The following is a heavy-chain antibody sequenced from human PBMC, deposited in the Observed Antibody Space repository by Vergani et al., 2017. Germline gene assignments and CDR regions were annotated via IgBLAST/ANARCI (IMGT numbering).Heavy chain of an antibody. V-gene: IGHV5-51*01. CDR1: GYSFTSYW. D-gene: IGHD5-12*01. Sequence: EVQLVQSGAEVKKPGESLKISCKGSGYSFTSYWIGWVRQMPGKGLEWMGIIYPGDSDTRYSPSFQGQVTISADKSISTAYLQWSSLKASDTAMYYCARLGTIYSGYPNQRPTSGMDVWGQGTTVTVSS. J-gene: IGHJ6*02. CDR2: IYPGDSDT. CDR3: ARLGTIYSGYPNQRPTSGMDV.